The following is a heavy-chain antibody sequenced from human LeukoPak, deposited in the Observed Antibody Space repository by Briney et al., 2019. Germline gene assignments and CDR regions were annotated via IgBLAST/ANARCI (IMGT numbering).Heavy chain of an antibody. CDR2: INSDGSST. D-gene: IGHD6-19*01. Sequence: GGSLRLSCAASGFTFSSYWMHWVRQAPGKGLVWVSRINSDGSSTSYADSVKGRFTISRDNAKNTLYLQMSSLRAEDTAVYYCARAYSSGWAQVMYYFDYWGQGTLVTVSS. V-gene: IGHV3-74*01. CDR1: GFTFSSYW. CDR3: ARAYSSGWAQVMYYFDY. J-gene: IGHJ4*02.